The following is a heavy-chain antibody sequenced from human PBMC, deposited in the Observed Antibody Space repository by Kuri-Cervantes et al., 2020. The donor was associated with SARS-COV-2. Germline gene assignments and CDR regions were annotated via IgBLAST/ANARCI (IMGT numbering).Heavy chain of an antibody. J-gene: IGHJ4*02. CDR1: GFTFSSHA. CDR2: ISGSGGST. V-gene: IGHV3-23*01. Sequence: ETLSLTCAASGFTFSSHAMIWVRQAPGKGLEWVSAISGSGGSTYYADSVKGRFTISRDNSKNTLYLQMNSLRAEDTAVYYCAKDHQYYYDSSGYYYFGYWGQGTLVTVSS. CDR3: AKDHQYYYDSSGYYYFGY. D-gene: IGHD3-22*01.